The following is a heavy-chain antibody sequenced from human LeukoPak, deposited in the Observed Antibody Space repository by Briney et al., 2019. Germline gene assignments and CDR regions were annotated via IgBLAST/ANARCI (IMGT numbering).Heavy chain of an antibody. CDR3: AKDMLDSSGYYGAFDI. CDR1: GFVFSGYG. Sequence: GGSLRLSCAASGFVFSGYGMHWVRQAPGKGLEWVAFVRYDDINKYYADSVKGRFTISRDNSRNTLYLQMTSLRAGDTAVYYCAKDMLDSSGYYGAFDIWGQGTMVSVSS. CDR2: VRYDDINK. V-gene: IGHV3-30*02. D-gene: IGHD3-22*01. J-gene: IGHJ3*02.